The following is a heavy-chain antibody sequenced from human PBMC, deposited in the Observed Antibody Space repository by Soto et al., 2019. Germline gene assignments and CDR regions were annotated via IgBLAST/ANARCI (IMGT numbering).Heavy chain of an antibody. J-gene: IGHJ4*02. CDR2: INAGNGNA. Sequence: ASVKVSCKASGYTFSGYAMHWVRQAPGQRLEWMGWINAGNGNAKYSQKFQGRVTITRDTSASTAYMELSSLRSEDTAVYYCARAVAVPADFDYWGQGTLVTVSS. D-gene: IGHD6-19*01. CDR1: GYTFSGYA. V-gene: IGHV1-3*01. CDR3: ARAVAVPADFDY.